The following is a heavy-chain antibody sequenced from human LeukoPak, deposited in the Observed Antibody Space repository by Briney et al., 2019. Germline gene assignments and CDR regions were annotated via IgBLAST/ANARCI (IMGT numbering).Heavy chain of an antibody. V-gene: IGHV1-69*13. CDR2: IIPSFGTV. CDR3: ARATSANEYSYGFHFDY. D-gene: IGHD5-18*01. CDR1: GTTFRSYA. J-gene: IGHJ4*02. Sequence: SVKVSCKASGTTFRSYAINWVRQAPGQGLEWMGAIIPSFGTVKYAQKFQGRVTMTADESTSTAYMDLNYLRSDDTAVYLCARATSANEYSYGFHFDYWGQGTLLTVSS.